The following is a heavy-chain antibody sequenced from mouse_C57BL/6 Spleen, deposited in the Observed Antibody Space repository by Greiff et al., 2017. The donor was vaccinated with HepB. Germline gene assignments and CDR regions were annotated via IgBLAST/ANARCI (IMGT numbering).Heavy chain of an antibody. Sequence: VQLQQSGPELVKPGASVKIPCKASGYTFTDSNMDWVKQSHGKGLEWIGDINPNNGGTIYNQKFKGKATLTVDKSSSTAYMELRSLTSEDTAVYYCARRWDWYFDVWGTGTTVTVSS. CDR2: INPNNGGT. D-gene: IGHD4-1*01. CDR3: ARRWDWYFDV. V-gene: IGHV1-18*01. CDR1: GYTFTDSN. J-gene: IGHJ1*03.